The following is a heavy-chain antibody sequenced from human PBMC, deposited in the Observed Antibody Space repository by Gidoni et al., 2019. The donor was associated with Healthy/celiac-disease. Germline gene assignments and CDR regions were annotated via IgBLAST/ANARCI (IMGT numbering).Heavy chain of an antibody. J-gene: IGHJ5*02. CDR1: GSPFTSLG. CDR3: ARDFYTRAWVHRRFDP. D-gene: IGHD3-10*01. Sequence: QVQLVQSGAEVKKPGASVTVSCKASGSPFTSLGISWVRQAPGQGLEWMGWISAYNGNTNYAQKLQGRVTMTTDTSTSTAYMELRSLRSDDTAVYYCARDFYTRAWVHRRFDPWGQGTLVTVSS. V-gene: IGHV1-18*01. CDR2: ISAYNGNT.